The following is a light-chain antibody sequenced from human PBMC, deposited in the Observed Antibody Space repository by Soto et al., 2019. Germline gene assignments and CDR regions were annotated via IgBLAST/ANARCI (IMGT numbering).Light chain of an antibody. CDR1: QSVTCW. CDR2: DVX. Sequence: IQMTQSPSSLSAYFGDRVTISXRACQSVTCWLAWYQQRPGXXTKIXXXDVXSLQSGVPSRFRGSGSGREFTLTISSLQPDDFASSYCRHYKMYATWTFGQGTKVDIK. CDR3: RHYKMYATWT. J-gene: IGKJ1*01. V-gene: IGKV1-5*01.